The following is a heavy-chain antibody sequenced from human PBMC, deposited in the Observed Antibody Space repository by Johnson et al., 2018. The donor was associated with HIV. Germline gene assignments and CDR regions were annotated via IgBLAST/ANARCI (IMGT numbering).Heavy chain of an antibody. CDR3: AKDLFLNCSGGSGYWTDAFDI. J-gene: IGHJ3*02. CDR2: ISNDGSNK. D-gene: IGHD2-15*01. CDR1: AFTFSRYA. Sequence: QVQLVESGGGVVQPGRSLRLSCAASAFTFSRYAMHWVRQAPGKGLEWVAFISNDGSNKYYADSVKGRFTISRDNSKNTMYLQMNSLRDENTAVYYCAKDLFLNCSGGSGYWTDAFDIWGQGTMVTVYS. V-gene: IGHV3-30-3*01.